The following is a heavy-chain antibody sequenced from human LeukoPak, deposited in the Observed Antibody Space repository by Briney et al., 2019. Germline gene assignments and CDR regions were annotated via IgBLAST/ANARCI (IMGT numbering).Heavy chain of an antibody. CDR3: AREGGSGWYSGWFDP. D-gene: IGHD6-19*01. J-gene: IGHJ5*02. CDR1: GFTFSNYG. CDR2: ISYDGSKR. Sequence: GRSLRLSCAASGFTFSNYGMHWVRQAPGKGLEWVAVISYDGSKRYYADSVKGRFTISRDNAENSLYLQMNSLRAEDTAVYYCAREGGSGWYSGWFDPWGQGTLVTVSS. V-gene: IGHV3-30*03.